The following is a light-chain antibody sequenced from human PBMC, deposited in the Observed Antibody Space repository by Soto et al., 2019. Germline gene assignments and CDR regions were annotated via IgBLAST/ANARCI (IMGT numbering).Light chain of an antibody. CDR2: GSS. Sequence: EIVLTQSPGTLSLSPGERATLSCRASQSISTSYLAWYQQKPGQAPRLLIYGSSSRATGIPDRFSGSGSGTDFTLTISSLEPEDFALYYCHQRQSWPRTFGQGTKVDI. CDR1: QSISTSY. CDR3: HQRQSWPRT. V-gene: IGKV3-20*01. J-gene: IGKJ1*01.